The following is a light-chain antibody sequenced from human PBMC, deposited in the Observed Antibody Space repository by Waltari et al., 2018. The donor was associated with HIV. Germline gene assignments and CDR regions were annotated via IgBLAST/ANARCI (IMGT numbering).Light chain of an antibody. J-gene: IGLJ3*02. CDR3: AAWDDSLSGLV. CDR2: GNN. CDR1: SSNIGGNY. V-gene: IGLV1-47*01. Sequence: QSVLTQPPSASATPGQRVTISCSGSSSNIGGNYVYWYQQLPGTAPKLLIYGNNRRPSGVPDRFSGSKSGTSASLAISGVRSEDEADYYCAAWDDSLSGLVFGGGTKLTVL.